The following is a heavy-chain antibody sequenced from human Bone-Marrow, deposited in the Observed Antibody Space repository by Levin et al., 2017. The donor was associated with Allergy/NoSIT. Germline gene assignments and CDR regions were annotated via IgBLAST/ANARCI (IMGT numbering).Heavy chain of an antibody. CDR2: FYGGDNR. D-gene: IGHD3-16*01. Sequence: QPGGSLRLSCAASGFTVSSTYMSWVRQAPGKGLEWVSIFYGGDNRLYADSVKGRFIISRDTSKNTVFLQMNGLRVEDTAVYYCARGRPWGDFDYWGQGTLVAVSS. CDR1: GFTVSSTY. J-gene: IGHJ4*02. V-gene: IGHV3-53*01. CDR3: ARGRPWGDFDY.